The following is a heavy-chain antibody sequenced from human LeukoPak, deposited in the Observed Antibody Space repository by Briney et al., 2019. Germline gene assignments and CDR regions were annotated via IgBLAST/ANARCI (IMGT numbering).Heavy chain of an antibody. CDR3: VKQDTAGFGNDAFEI. D-gene: IGHD5-18*01. J-gene: IGHJ3*02. V-gene: IGHV3-9*03. CDR2: ISWNSGSI. CDR1: GFTFDDYA. Sequence: PGGSLRLSCAASGFTFDDYAKHWVRQPPGKGLEWVSGISWNSGSIGYADSVKGRFTISRDNAKNTLYLQMNSLRAEDMALYYCVKQDTAGFGNDAFEIWGQGTMVTVSS.